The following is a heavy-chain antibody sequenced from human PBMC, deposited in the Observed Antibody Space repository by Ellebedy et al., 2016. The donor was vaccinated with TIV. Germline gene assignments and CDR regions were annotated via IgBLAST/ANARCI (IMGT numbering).Heavy chain of an antibody. CDR3: ARGAPAYSYNYSRLDY. Sequence: GGSLRLXXAASGFTFSSYGMHWVRQAPGKGLEWVAIVWYDGTNEFYADSVKGRFTISRDNSKNTLYLQMNSLRAEDTAVYYCARGAPAYSYNYSRLDYWGQGSLVTVSS. CDR1: GFTFSSYG. V-gene: IGHV3-33*01. J-gene: IGHJ4*02. D-gene: IGHD5-18*01. CDR2: VWYDGTNE.